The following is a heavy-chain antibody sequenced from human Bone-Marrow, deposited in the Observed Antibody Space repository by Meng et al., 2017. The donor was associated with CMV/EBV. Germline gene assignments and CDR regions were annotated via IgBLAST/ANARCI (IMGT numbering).Heavy chain of an antibody. D-gene: IGHD2-15*01. CDR2: INPSGGST. J-gene: IGHJ4*02. V-gene: IGHV1-46*01. Sequence: ASVKVSCKASGYTFTSYYMHWVRQAPGQGLEWMGIINPSGGSTSYAQKFQDRVTMTRDTSTSTVYMELSSLRSEDTAVYYCARNHVVGAGPPSLDYWGQGTLVTVSS. CDR3: ARNHVVGAGPPSLDY. CDR1: GYTFTSYY.